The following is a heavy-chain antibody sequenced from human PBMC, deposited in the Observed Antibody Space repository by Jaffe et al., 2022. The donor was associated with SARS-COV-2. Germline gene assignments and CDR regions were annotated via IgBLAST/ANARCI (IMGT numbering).Heavy chain of an antibody. Sequence: QVQLVESGGGVVQPGRSLRLSCAASGFTFSSYAMHWVRQAPGKGLEWVAVISYDGSNKYYADSVKGRFTISRDNSKNTLYLQMNSLRAEDTAVYYCARDANLYTSSGYYHDAFDIWGQGTMVTVSS. CDR1: GFTFSSYA. J-gene: IGHJ3*02. CDR2: ISYDGSNK. D-gene: IGHD3-22*01. V-gene: IGHV3-30*04. CDR3: ARDANLYTSSGYYHDAFDI.